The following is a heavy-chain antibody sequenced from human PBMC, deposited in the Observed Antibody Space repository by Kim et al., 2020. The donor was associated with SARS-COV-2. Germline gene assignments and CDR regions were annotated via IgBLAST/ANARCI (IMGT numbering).Heavy chain of an antibody. J-gene: IGHJ6*02. V-gene: IGHV1-69*13. CDR1: GGTFSSYA. Sequence: SVKVSCKASGGTFSSYAISWVRQAPGQGLEWMGGIIPIFGTANYAQKFQGRVTITAAESTSTAYMELSSLRSEDTAVYYCARDLLVATIGPYGGMDVWGQGTTVTVSS. D-gene: IGHD5-12*01. CDR2: IIPIFGTA. CDR3: ARDLLVATIGPYGGMDV.